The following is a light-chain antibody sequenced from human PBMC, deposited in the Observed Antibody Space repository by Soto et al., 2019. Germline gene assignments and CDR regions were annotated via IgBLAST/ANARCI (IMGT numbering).Light chain of an antibody. J-gene: IGKJ4*01. CDR1: QTIATY. V-gene: IGKV1-39*01. CDR3: PQSYSSLVT. Sequence: IEMTQSPASLSASVGDRVTITCRASQTIATYLNWFQHKSGRAPKLLIYTSSSVNSGVSSRFRGSGSGTDFTLTINDVQPEDSATYYCPQSYSSLVTFGAGTKVEIK. CDR2: TSS.